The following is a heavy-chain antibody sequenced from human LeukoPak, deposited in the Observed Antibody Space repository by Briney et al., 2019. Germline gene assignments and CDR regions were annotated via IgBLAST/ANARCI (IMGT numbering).Heavy chain of an antibody. D-gene: IGHD6-19*01. CDR2: IILIFGTA. CDR3: AREQAVAGTFAFDI. J-gene: IGHJ3*02. CDR1: VGTFSSYS. V-gene: IGHV1-69*13. Sequence: SVKVSCKSSVGTFSSYSISGVRQAPGQGLEWMGGIILIFGTANYAQKFQGRVTITADESTSTAYMELSSLRSEDTAVYYCAREQAVAGTFAFDIWGQGTMVTVSS.